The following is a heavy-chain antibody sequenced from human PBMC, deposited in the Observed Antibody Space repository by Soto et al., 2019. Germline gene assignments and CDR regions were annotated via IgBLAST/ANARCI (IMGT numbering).Heavy chain of an antibody. J-gene: IGHJ6*02. CDR2: ISVSGANT. V-gene: IGHV3-23*01. CDR3: GKASTYPLDGVDV. D-gene: IGHD3-16*01. CDR1: GFKFSSYA. Sequence: PGGSLRLSCVASGFKFSSYALTWVRQAPGKGLGWVSVISVSGANTYYADSVKGRFTISRDNSKNTLYLQMNSLRAEDTAIYYCGKASTYPLDGVDVWGQGTTVTVSS.